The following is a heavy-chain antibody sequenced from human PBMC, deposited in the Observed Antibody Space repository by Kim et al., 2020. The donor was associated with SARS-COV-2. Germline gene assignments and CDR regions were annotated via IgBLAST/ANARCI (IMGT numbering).Heavy chain of an antibody. Sequence: SETLSLTCTVSGGSISSSSYYWGWIRQPPGKGLEWIGSIYYSGSTYYNPSLKSRVTISVDTSKNQFSLKLSSVTAADTAVYYCARPYSSSSGRYYFDYWGQGTLVTVSS. CDR2: IYYSGST. CDR3: ARPYSSSSGRYYFDY. V-gene: IGHV4-39*07. D-gene: IGHD6-6*01. CDR1: GGSISSSSYY. J-gene: IGHJ4*02.